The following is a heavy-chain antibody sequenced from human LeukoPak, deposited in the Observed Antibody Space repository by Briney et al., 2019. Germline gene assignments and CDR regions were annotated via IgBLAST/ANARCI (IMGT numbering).Heavy chain of an antibody. D-gene: IGHD6-6*01. J-gene: IGHJ4*02. CDR2: IYYSGST. Sequence: MPSETLSLTCTVSGGSISSGTYYWTWIRQPAGKGLEWIGYIYYSGSTNYNPSLRSRVTISVDTSKNQFSLKLSSVTAADTAVYYCARTKRGIAARLRGINYYFDYWGQGTLVTVSS. CDR3: ARTKRGIAARLRGINYYFDY. CDR1: GGSISSGTYY. V-gene: IGHV4-61*10.